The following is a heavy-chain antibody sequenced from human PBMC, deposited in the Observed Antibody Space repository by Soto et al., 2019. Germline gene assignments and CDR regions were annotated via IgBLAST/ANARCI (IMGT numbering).Heavy chain of an antibody. Sequence: PSETLSLTCTVSGGPISSSSYYWGWIRQPPGKGLEWIGSIYYSGSTYYNPSLKSRVTISVDTSKNQFSLKLSSVTAADTAVYYCARQVGSYLYYYGMDVWGQGTTVTVSS. CDR2: IYYSGST. V-gene: IGHV4-39*01. D-gene: IGHD1-26*01. CDR3: ARQVGSYLYYYGMDV. CDR1: GGPISSSSYY. J-gene: IGHJ6*02.